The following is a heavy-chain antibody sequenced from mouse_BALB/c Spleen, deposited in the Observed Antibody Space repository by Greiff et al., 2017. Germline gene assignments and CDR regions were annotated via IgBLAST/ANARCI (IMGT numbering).Heavy chain of an antibody. J-gene: IGHJ4*01. Sequence: EVKLMESGGGLVKPGGSLKLSCAASGFTFSSYAMSWVRQSPEKRLEWVAEISSGGSYTYYPDTVTGRFTISRDNAKNTLYLEMSSLRSEDTAMYYCARETTVVVNGYAMDYWGQGTSVTVSS. CDR1: GFTFSSYA. D-gene: IGHD1-1*01. CDR3: ARETTVVVNGYAMDY. CDR2: ISSGGSYT. V-gene: IGHV5-9-4*01.